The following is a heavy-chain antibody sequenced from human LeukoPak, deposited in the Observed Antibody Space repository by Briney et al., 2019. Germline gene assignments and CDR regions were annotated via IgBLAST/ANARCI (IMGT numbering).Heavy chain of an antibody. D-gene: IGHD2-21*02. CDR2: IDPSDSYT. J-gene: IGHJ3*02. CDR1: GYRFTSYW. CDR3: ARRALPPAYCGGDCFDAFDI. V-gene: IGHV5-10-1*01. Sequence: GESLRISCKGSGYRFTSYWISWVRQMPGKGLEWVGRIDPSDSYTNYSPSFQGHVTISADKSISTAYLQWSSLKASDTAMYYCARRALPPAYCGGDCFDAFDIWGQGTMVTVSS.